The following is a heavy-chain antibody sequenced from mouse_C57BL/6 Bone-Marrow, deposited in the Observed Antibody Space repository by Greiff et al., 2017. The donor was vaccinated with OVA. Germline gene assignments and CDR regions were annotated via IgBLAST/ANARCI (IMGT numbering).Heavy chain of an antibody. D-gene: IGHD1-1*01. CDR1: GFNIKDDY. Sequence: VQLQQSGAELVRPGASVKLSCTASGFNIKDDYMHWVKQRPEQGLEWIGWIDPENGDTEYASKFPGQATITADTSSNTAYLQLSSLTSEDTAVYYCTTYYYGSSWFAYWGQGTLVTVSA. V-gene: IGHV14-4*01. CDR2: IDPENGDT. CDR3: TTYYYGSSWFAY. J-gene: IGHJ3*01.